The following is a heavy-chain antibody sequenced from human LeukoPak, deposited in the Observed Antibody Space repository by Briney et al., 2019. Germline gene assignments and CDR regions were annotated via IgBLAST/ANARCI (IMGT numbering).Heavy chain of an antibody. CDR1: GSQFTDYW. D-gene: IGHD6-13*01. CDR3: ATLLHSSSYVI. V-gene: IGHV5-51*01. J-gene: IGHJ3*02. CDR2: IYPDDSDP. Sequence: GESLKISFRGSGSQFTDYWIAWVRPMPGKGLEWMGVIYPDDSDPTYSPSFQGQVTRPVDKSIPTAYLHWNTLRASDTAIYYCATLLHSSSYVIWGQGTMITVSS.